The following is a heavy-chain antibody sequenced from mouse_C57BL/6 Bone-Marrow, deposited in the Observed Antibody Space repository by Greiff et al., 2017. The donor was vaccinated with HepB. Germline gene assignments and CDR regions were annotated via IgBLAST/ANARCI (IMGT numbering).Heavy chain of an antibody. CDR3: ARLLRGAWFAY. CDR2: INPNNGGT. CDR1: GYTFTDYN. Sequence: VQLKESGPELVKPGASVKIPCKASGYTFTDYNMDWVKQSHGKSLEWIGDINPNNGGTIYNQKFKGKATLTVDKSSSTAYMELRSLTSEDTAVYYCARLLRGAWFAYWGQGTLVTVSA. V-gene: IGHV1-18*01. J-gene: IGHJ3*01. D-gene: IGHD1-1*01.